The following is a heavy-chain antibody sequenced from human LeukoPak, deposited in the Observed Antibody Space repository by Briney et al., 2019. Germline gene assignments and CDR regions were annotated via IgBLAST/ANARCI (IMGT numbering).Heavy chain of an antibody. CDR1: GFTFSSYG. V-gene: IGHV3-30*03. CDR2: ISYDGSNK. J-gene: IGHJ4*02. Sequence: GRSLRLSCAASGFTFSSYGMHWVRQAPGKGLEWVAVISYDGSNKYYADSVKGRFTISRDNSENTLYLQMNSLRAEDTAVYYCATAIFGVVSHSDYWGQGTLVTVSS. CDR3: ATAIFGVVSHSDY. D-gene: IGHD3-3*01.